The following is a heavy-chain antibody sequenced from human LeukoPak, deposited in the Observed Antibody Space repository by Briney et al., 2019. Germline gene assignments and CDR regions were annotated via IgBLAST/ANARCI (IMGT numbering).Heavy chain of an antibody. Sequence: SETLSLTCTVSGGSISSYYWSWIRQPPGKGLEWIGYIYYSGSTNYNPSLKSRVTISVDTSKNQFSLKLSSVTAADTAVYYCARENGVVAVAGYYFDYWGQGTLVTVSS. D-gene: IGHD6-19*01. CDR3: ARENGVVAVAGYYFDY. CDR2: IYYSGST. CDR1: GGSISSYY. V-gene: IGHV4-59*01. J-gene: IGHJ4*02.